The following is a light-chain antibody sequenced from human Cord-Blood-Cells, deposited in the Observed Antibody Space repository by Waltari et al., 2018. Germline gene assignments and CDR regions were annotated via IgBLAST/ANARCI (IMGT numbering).Light chain of an antibody. CDR3: AAWDDSLSGYV. J-gene: IGLJ1*01. Sequence: QSVLTQPPSASGTPGQRVTISCSGSSSNIGSNYVYWYQQLPGTAPKLLIYRNNQRPSGVPGRFSGSKSGTSASLAISGLRSEDEADSYCAAWDDSLSGYVFGTGTKVTVL. V-gene: IGLV1-47*01. CDR1: SSNIGSNY. CDR2: RNN.